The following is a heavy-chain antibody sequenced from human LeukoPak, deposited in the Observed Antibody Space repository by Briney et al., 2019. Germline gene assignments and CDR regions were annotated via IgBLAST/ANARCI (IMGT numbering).Heavy chain of an antibody. CDR1: GFTFSSYW. CDR2: IKQDGSEK. D-gene: IGHD3-3*01. Sequence: GGSPRLSCAASGFTFSSYWMSWVRQAPGKGLEWVANIKQDGSEKYYVDSVKGRFTISRDNAKNSLYLQMNSLRAEDTAVYYCARVRSDSHYDFWSGYYYMDVWGKGTTVTVSS. J-gene: IGHJ6*03. V-gene: IGHV3-7*01. CDR3: ARVRSDSHYDFWSGYYYMDV.